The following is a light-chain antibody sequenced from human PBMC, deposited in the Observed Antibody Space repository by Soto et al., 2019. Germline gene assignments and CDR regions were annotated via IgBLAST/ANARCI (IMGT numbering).Light chain of an antibody. CDR1: SSDIGSYDH. CDR2: AVS. CDR3: ISYTDRQSYL. V-gene: IGLV2-14*03. Sequence: SVLTQPASVSGSPGQSITISCSGTSSDIGSYDHVAWYQQFPGKSPKLIIYAVSDRPSGVSDRFSGSKSGISASLTISGLQTEDEADYYCISYTDRQSYLFGTGTKVTAL. J-gene: IGLJ1*01.